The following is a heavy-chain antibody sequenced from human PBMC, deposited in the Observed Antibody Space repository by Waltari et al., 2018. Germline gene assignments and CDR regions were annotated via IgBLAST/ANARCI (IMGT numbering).Heavy chain of an antibody. D-gene: IGHD3-3*01. CDR2: IYHSGNT. CDR3: ARQRYYDFWSGYSYSFDY. Sequence: QVQLQESGPGLVKPSGTLSLTCAVSGGSISSSNWWSWVRQTPGQGLGLNGEIYHSGNTNHNPSLKSRVTISVDKSKNQFSLKLSSVTAADTAVYYCARQRYYDFWSGYSYSFDYWGQGTLVTVSS. V-gene: IGHV4-4*02. J-gene: IGHJ4*02. CDR1: GGSISSSNW.